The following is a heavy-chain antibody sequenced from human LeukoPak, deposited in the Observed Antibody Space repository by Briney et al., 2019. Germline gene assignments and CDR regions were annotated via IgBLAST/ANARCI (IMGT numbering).Heavy chain of an antibody. V-gene: IGHV4-59*02. D-gene: IGHD5-18*01. J-gene: IGHJ4*02. CDR2: IYDSGST. Sequence: PSETLSLTCTVSGASVGSYYGSWVRQPPGKGLEWIGYIYDSGSTSYNPSLKSRVTISVETSKNQFSLKLSSVPAADTAVYYCARGEYRYGYVGYIYYCGQATLVTVSS. CDR3: ARGEYRYGYVGYIYY. CDR1: GASVGSYY.